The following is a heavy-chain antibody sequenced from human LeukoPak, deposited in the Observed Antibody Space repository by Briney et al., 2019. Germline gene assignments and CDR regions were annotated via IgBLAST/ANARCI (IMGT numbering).Heavy chain of an antibody. J-gene: IGHJ5*02. CDR3: GQGGKIRVQVWSTVQS. Sequence: GGSLRLSCAASGFTFSSYDMHWVRQAPGKGLEWVAVISHGGTNIFYADSVEGRFTISRDNSKNTLYLQMDSLRVEDTAVYYCGQGGKIRVQVWSTVQSWGQGTLVAVSS. CDR1: GFTFSSYD. CDR2: ISHGGTNI. V-gene: IGHV3-30*03. D-gene: IGHD5-18*01.